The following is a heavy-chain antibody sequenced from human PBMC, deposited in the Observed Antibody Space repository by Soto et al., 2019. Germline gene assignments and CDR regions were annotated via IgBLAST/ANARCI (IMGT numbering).Heavy chain of an antibody. CDR2: INHGGST. V-gene: IGHV4-34*01. CDR3: ARISTYYDFWTDYYPDV. J-gene: IGHJ6*02. CDR1: GGSFSDYF. Sequence: SETLSLTCAFYGGSFSDYFWSWIRQPPGKGLEWIGEINHGGSTDYNPSLKSRVAISADTPKNQFSLRLTSVTAADTAVYYCARISTYYDFWTDYYPDVWGQGTTVTVSS. D-gene: IGHD3-3*01.